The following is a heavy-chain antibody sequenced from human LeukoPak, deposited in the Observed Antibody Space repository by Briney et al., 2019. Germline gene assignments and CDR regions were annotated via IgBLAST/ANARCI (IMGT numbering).Heavy chain of an antibody. CDR3: AREGPDV. CDR1: GFTFSNYW. CDR2: INSDGSRT. V-gene: IGHV3-74*01. Sequence: PGRSLRLSCAASGFTFSNYWMHWVRQAPGEGLLWVSGINSDGSRTSYADSVKGRFTISRDNAKNTVYLQMNSLRADDKAVYYCAREGPDVWGKGTTVTVSS. J-gene: IGHJ6*04.